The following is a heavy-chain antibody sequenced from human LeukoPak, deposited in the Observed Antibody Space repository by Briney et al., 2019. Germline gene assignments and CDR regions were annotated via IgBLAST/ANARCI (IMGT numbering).Heavy chain of an antibody. CDR1: GFTFSSYA. V-gene: IGHV3-23*01. J-gene: IGHJ6*03. D-gene: IGHD6-19*01. CDR2: ISGSGGST. CDR3: AKSVYSSGWYGRDYYYYYMDV. Sequence: GGSLRLSCAASGFTFSSYAMSWVRQAPGKGLEWVSAISGSGGSTYYADSVKGQFTISRDNSKNTLYLQMNSLRAEDTAVYYCAKSVYSSGWYGRDYYYYYMDVWGKGTTVTVSS.